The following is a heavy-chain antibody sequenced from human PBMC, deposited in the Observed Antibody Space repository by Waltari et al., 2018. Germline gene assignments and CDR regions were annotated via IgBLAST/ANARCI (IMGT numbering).Heavy chain of an antibody. J-gene: IGHJ3*02. CDR2: IYYSGST. CDR1: GGSISSSGYY. D-gene: IGHD4-17*01. Sequence: QLQLQESGPGLVKPSETLSLTCTVSGGSISSSGYYWGWIRQPPGKGLEWIGSIYYSGSTYYNPSLKSRVTISVDTSKNQFSLKLSSVTAADTAVYYCARRGRGYGDYENAFDIWGQGTMVTVSS. CDR3: ARRGRGYGDYENAFDI. V-gene: IGHV4-39*01.